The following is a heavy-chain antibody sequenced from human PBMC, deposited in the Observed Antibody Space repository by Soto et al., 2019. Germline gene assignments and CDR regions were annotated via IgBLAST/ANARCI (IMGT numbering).Heavy chain of an antibody. CDR2: IYYSGTT. CDR1: GGSICSGGYY. Sequence: SETLSLTCTVCGGSICSGGYYWSWIHQHPGKALEWIGYIYYSGTTNYNPSLRRRVTISVDTSKNQFSLKLKSVTPTDTAVYYCARLRCSNTWYCNYMDVWGKGTTVTVSS. D-gene: IGHD6-13*01. V-gene: IGHV4-61*08. CDR3: ARLRCSNTWYCNYMDV. J-gene: IGHJ6*03.